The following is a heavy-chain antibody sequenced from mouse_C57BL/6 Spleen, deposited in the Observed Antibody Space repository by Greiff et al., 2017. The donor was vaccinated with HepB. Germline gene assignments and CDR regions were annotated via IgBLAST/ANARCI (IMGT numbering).Heavy chain of an antibody. CDR2: INPGSGGT. Sequence: VHLVESGAELVRPGTSVKVSCKASGYAFTNYLIEWVKQRPGQGLEWIGVINPGSGGTNYNEKFKGKATLTADKSSSTAYMQLSSLTSEDSAVYFCARRDDYDAYWGQGTTLTVSS. J-gene: IGHJ2*01. D-gene: IGHD2-4*01. V-gene: IGHV1-54*01. CDR3: ARRDDYDAY. CDR1: GYAFTNYL.